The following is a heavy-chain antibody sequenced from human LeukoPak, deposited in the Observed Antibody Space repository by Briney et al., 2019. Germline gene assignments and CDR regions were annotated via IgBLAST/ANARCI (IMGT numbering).Heavy chain of an antibody. CDR1: GFTFNSYA. Sequence: GGSLRLSCAASGFTFNSYAMNWVRQAPGKGLEWVSGISDNGGSTYYADSVKGRFTISRDNSKNTLYLQMNSLRAEDTAVYYCAKDPGGYGGDYWGQGTLVTVSS. V-gene: IGHV3-23*01. D-gene: IGHD4-23*01. CDR3: AKDPGGYGGDY. CDR2: ISDNGGST. J-gene: IGHJ4*02.